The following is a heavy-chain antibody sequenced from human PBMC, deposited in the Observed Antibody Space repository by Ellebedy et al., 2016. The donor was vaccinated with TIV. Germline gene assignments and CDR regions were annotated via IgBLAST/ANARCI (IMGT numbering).Heavy chain of an antibody. V-gene: IGHV3-23*01. Sequence: GESLKISCAASGFTFSSYVMNWVRQAPGKGLEWVSAISGSGGSTFYADSVKGRFTISRDNSKNTLYLQMNSLRAEDTAVYYCARDMSYGDYDYWGQGTLVTVSS. CDR2: ISGSGGST. CDR1: GFTFSSYV. J-gene: IGHJ4*02. D-gene: IGHD4-17*01. CDR3: ARDMSYGDYDY.